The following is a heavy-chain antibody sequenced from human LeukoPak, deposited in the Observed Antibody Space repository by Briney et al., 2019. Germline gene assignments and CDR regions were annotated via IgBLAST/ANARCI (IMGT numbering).Heavy chain of an antibody. CDR3: TRGRGWLAPFDF. V-gene: IGHV1-8*01. CDR2: MNPKSGNT. J-gene: IGHJ4*02. CDR1: GYTFTTYD. D-gene: IGHD3-22*01. Sequence: ASVKVSCKASGYTFTTYDINWVRQAPGQGLEWMGWMNPKSGNTGVAQKVQGRLTMTSNSSTTTAYMELRRLRFEDTAVYYCTRGRGWLAPFDFWGQGTLVTVSS.